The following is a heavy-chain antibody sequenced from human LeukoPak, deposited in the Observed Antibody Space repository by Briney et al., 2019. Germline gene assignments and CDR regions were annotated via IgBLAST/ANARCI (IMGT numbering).Heavy chain of an antibody. CDR2: ISGSGGST. CDR3: AKAYYYYYYMDV. CDR1: GFTFSSYS. J-gene: IGHJ6*03. Sequence: GGSLRLSCAASGFTFSSYSMNWVRQAPGKGLEWVSAISGSGGSTYYADSVKGRFTISRDNSKSTLYLQMNSLRAEDTAVYYCAKAYYYYYYMDVWGKGTTVTVSS. V-gene: IGHV3-23*01.